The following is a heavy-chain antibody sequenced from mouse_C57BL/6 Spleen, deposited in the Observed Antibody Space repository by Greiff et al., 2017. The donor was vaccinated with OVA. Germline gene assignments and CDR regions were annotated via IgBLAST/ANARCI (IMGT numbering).Heavy chain of an antibody. J-gene: IGHJ2*01. Sequence: QVQLQQPGAELVKPGASVKVSCKASGYNFTSYCMHWVKQRPGQGLEWIGRIHPSDSDTNYNPKFKGKATLTVDTSSSTAYMQLSSLTSEDTAVYYCAMGYDYDGYYFDYWGQGTTLTVSS. CDR1: GYNFTSYC. V-gene: IGHV1-74*01. CDR3: AMGYDYDGYYFDY. CDR2: IHPSDSDT. D-gene: IGHD2-4*01.